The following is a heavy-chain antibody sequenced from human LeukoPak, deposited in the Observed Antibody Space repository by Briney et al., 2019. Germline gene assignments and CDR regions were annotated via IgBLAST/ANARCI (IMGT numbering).Heavy chain of an antibody. V-gene: IGHV4-59*01. Sequence: SETLSVICTVSGGSMNNFYCSWVRQPPGKGLQWIGYIYYSGSTNYNPSLKSRVTISVDTSKNQFSLKLSSVTAADTAVYYCARGISWGSGYDLVTPHYWGQGTLVTVSS. CDR2: IYYSGST. D-gene: IGHD5-12*01. CDR3: ARGISWGSGYDLVTPHY. J-gene: IGHJ4*02. CDR1: GGSMNNFY.